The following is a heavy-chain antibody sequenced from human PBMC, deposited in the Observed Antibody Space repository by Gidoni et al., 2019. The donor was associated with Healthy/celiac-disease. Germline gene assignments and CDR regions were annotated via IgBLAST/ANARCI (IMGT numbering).Heavy chain of an antibody. CDR3: ARGHYGSGSYMVY. D-gene: IGHD3-10*01. J-gene: IGHJ4*02. CDR1: GGSISSSSYY. CDR2: IYYSGST. Sequence: QLQLQESGPGLVKPSETLSLTCTVSGGSISSSSYYWGWLRQPPGKGLEWIGSIYYSGSTYYNPSLKSRVTISVDTSKNQFSLKLSSVTAADTAVYYCARGHYGSGSYMVYWGQGTLVTVSS. V-gene: IGHV4-39*01.